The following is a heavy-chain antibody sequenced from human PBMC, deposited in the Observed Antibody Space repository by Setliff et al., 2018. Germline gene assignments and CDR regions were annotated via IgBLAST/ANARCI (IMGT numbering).Heavy chain of an antibody. CDR1: GDSISSGIYH. Sequence: SETLSLTCTVSGDSISSGIYHWSWIRQSAGKGLEWIGRIYVSTGSTNYSPSLKSRVSISVDRSKNQFSLKLSSVTAADTAVYYCARHASSGLQTFDFWGQGALVTVSS. J-gene: IGHJ4*02. CDR2: IYVSTGST. CDR3: ARHASSGLQTFDF. V-gene: IGHV4-61*02. D-gene: IGHD6-13*01.